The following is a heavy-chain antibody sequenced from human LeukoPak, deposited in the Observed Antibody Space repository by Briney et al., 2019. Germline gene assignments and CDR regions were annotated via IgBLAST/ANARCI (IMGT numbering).Heavy chain of an antibody. J-gene: IGHJ4*02. CDR3: ARVYYDSSTFDY. Sequence: GGSLRLSCAASGFTFSSYAMHWVRQAPGKGLEWVAVISYDGSNKYYADSVKGRFTISRDNSKNTLYLQMNSLRAEDTAVYYCARVYYDSSTFDYWGQGTLVTVSS. V-gene: IGHV3-30-3*01. CDR1: GFTFSSYA. D-gene: IGHD3-22*01. CDR2: ISYDGSNK.